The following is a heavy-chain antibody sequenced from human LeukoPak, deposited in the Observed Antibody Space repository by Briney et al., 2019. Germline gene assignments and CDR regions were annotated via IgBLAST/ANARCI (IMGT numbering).Heavy chain of an antibody. CDR2: INPNSGGT. CDR1: GYTFTGYY. Sequence: GASVKVSCRASGYTFTGYYMHWMRQAPGQGLEWMGWINPNSGGTNYAQKFQGRVTMTRDTSISTAYMELSRLRSDDTAVYYCARDPGVSVAAYYFDYWGQGTLVTVSS. D-gene: IGHD6-19*01. J-gene: IGHJ4*02. V-gene: IGHV1-2*02. CDR3: ARDPGVSVAAYYFDY.